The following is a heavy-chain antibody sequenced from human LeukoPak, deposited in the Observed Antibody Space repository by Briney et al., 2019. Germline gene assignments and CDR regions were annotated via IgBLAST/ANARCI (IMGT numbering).Heavy chain of an antibody. Sequence: SETLSLTCIVSGGSISGHYWSWIRQPPGKGLEWIGYIHSSGYTNYNPSLQSRLTMSTDMSVEQFSLKLTSVSAADTAVYYCTSDSSGYYYFDYWGRGSLVTVSS. J-gene: IGHJ4*02. CDR1: GGSISGHY. CDR3: TSDSSGYYYFDY. CDR2: IHSSGYT. V-gene: IGHV4-59*11. D-gene: IGHD3-22*01.